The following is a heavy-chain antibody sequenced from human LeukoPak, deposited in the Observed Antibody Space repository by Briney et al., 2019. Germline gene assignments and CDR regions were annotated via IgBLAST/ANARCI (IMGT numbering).Heavy chain of an antibody. CDR1: GFTVSSYY. CDR3: ARESDYYFDS. CDR2: LYTGGSA. Sequence: GGSLRLSCAASGFTVSSYYMNWVRQAPGKGLEWVSVLYTGGSADYADSVKGRFTISRDNSKNTLYLQMNSLRAEDTAVYFCARESDYYFDSWGQGTLATVSS. J-gene: IGHJ4*02. V-gene: IGHV3-66*01.